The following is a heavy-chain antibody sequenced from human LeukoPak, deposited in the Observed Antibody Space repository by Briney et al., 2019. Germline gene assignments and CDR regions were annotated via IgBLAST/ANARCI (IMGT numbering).Heavy chain of an antibody. CDR2: INTNTGNP. CDR3: ARDPAPVYYYGSGFDI. V-gene: IGHV7-4-1*02. CDR1: GYTFTSYA. D-gene: IGHD3-10*01. J-gene: IGHJ3*02. Sequence: ASVKVSCKASGYTFTSYAMNWVRQAPGQGLEWMGWINTNTGNPTYAQGFTGRFVFSLDTSVSTAYLQISSLKAEDTAVYYCARDPAPVYYYGSGFDIWGQGTMVTVSS.